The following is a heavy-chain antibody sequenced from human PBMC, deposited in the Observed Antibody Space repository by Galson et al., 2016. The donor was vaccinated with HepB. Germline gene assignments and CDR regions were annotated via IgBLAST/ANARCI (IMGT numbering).Heavy chain of an antibody. Sequence: SLRLSCAASGFTFANYAIAWVRQAPGKGLEWLATISGRTGRIYYADSVTGRFTISRDNAQNSLFLQMNNPRAEDTAVYYCAREALRCSGDCGDLWGQGTLVTVAS. CDR1: GFTFANYA. CDR2: ISGRTGRI. V-gene: IGHV3-23*01. D-gene: IGHD2-21*01. J-gene: IGHJ5*02. CDR3: AREALRCSGDCGDL.